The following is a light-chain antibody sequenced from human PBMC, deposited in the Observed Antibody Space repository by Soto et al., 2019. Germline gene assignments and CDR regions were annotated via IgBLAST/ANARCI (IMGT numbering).Light chain of an antibody. V-gene: IGKV3-20*01. CDR2: DAS. CDR3: QIYGGSPLIT. Sequence: EIVLTQSPATLSLSPGERATLSCRASQSVSSYLAWYQQKPGQAPRLLIYDASNRAAGIPDRFSGSGSGTDFALTISRLELEDFAVYYCQIYGGSPLITFGQGTRLEIK. CDR1: QSVSSY. J-gene: IGKJ5*01.